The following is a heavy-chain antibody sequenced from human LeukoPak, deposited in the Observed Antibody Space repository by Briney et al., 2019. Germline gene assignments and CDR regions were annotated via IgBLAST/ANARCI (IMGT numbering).Heavy chain of an antibody. V-gene: IGHV3-30*03. CDR2: ISYDGSNK. J-gene: IGHJ3*02. Sequence: HPGGSLRLSCAASGFTFSSYGMHWVRQAPGKGLEWVAVISYDGSNKYYADSVKGRFTISRDNSKNTLYLQMNSLRAEDTAVYYCADVYSGTYSRIWGQGTMVTVSS. CDR1: GFTFSSYG. D-gene: IGHD1-26*01. CDR3: ADVYSGTYSRI.